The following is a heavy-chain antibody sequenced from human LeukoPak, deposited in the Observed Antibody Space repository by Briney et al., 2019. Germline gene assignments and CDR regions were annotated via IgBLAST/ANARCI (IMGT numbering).Heavy chain of an antibody. D-gene: IGHD2-15*01. CDR1: GYTFTGYY. CDR3: ARAHGYCSGGSCYRSPYYYYYMDV. V-gene: IGHV1-2*02. CDR2: INPNSGGT. J-gene: IGHJ6*03. Sequence: ASVKVSCKASGYTFTGYYMHWVRQAPGQGLEWMGWINPNSGGTNYAQKFQGRVTMTRDTSISTAYMELSRLRSDDTAGYYCARAHGYCSGGSCYRSPYYYYYMDVWGKGTTVTVSS.